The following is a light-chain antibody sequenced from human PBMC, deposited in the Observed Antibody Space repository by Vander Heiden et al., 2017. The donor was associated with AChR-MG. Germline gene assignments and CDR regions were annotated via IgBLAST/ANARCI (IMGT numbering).Light chain of an antibody. Sequence: EIVLTRSPGTLSLSPGERATLSCRASQSVSSSYLAWYQQKPGQAPRLIIYGESSRATGIPDRFSGSGSGTDFTLTISRLEPEDFAVYYCQQYGSSPRMYTFGQGTKLEIK. CDR1: QSVSSSY. CDR3: QQYGSSPRMYT. V-gene: IGKV3-20*01. CDR2: GES. J-gene: IGKJ2*01.